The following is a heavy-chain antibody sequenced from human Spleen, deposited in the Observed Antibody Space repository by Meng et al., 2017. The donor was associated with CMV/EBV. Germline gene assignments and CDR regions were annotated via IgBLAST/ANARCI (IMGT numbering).Heavy chain of an antibody. CDR2: IYYSGST. CDR3: ARDPYCSSTSCPGIAFDI. J-gene: IGHJ3*02. CDR1: GGSISSYY. V-gene: IGHV4-59*01. D-gene: IGHD2-2*01. Sequence: SETLSLTCTVSGGSISSYYWGWIRQPPGKGLECIGYIYYSGSTNYNPSLKSRVTISLDTSKNQFSLKLSSVTAADTAVYYCARDPYCSSTSCPGIAFDIWGPGTSVTVSS.